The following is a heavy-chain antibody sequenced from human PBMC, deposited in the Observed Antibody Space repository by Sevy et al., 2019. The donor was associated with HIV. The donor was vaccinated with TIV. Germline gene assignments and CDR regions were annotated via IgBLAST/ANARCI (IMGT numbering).Heavy chain of an antibody. V-gene: IGHV1-24*01. Sequence: ASVKVSCKVSGYTLTEFSIHWVRQAPGKGLEWMGGFDPGDGDAETPYGREFRDRLTMTADTSTDTVYMELGSLRSEDTAVYYCATDTTGYHSTLDYWGQGTLVTVSS. CDR3: ATDTTGYHSTLDY. J-gene: IGHJ4*02. CDR2: FDPGDGDAET. D-gene: IGHD3-9*01. CDR1: GYTLTEFS.